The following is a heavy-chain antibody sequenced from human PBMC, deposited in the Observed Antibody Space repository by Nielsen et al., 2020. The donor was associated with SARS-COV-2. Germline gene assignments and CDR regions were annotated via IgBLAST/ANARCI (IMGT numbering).Heavy chain of an antibody. CDR1: GFTFNIYA. Sequence: GEFLKISCAASGFTFNIYAMAWVRRAPGRGLQWVTGVSASGGSTYYTDSVKGRFSISRDNSKNTLFLQMHSLGVEDTALYYCAKDGVVRGDALDLWGQGTMVTVSS. D-gene: IGHD3-10*01. V-gene: IGHV3-23*01. CDR2: VSASGGST. J-gene: IGHJ3*01. CDR3: AKDGVVRGDALDL.